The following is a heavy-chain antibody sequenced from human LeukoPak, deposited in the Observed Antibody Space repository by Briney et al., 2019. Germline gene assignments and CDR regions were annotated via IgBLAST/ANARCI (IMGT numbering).Heavy chain of an antibody. V-gene: IGHV3-48*03. D-gene: IGHD1-26*01. CDR2: ISSSGSVI. CDR3: ARGTDSGTSTRGGAFEI. Sequence: PGGSLRLSCAASGFTFSNYEMNWVRQAPGKGLEWVSYISSSGSVIYYTDSVKGRFTISRDNAKNSLHLQMNSLRVEETAIYYCARGTDSGTSTRGGAFEIWGQGTMVTVSS. J-gene: IGHJ3*02. CDR1: GFTFSNYE.